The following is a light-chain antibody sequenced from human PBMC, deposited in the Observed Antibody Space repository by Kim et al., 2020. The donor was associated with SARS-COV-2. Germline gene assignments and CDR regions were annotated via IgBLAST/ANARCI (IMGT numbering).Light chain of an antibody. CDR1: SFNIGAGYN. CDR2: GNS. V-gene: IGLV1-40*01. CDR3: QSYDSSLSVV. J-gene: IGLJ2*01. Sequence: GQRVTISCTGSSFNIGAGYNVHWYQQLPGTAPKLLIYGNSNRPSGVPDRFSGSKSGTSAFLAITGLQAEDEADYYCQSYDSSLSVVFGGGTQLTVL.